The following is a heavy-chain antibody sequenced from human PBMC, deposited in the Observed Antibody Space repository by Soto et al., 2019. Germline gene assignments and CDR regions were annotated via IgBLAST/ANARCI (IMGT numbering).Heavy chain of an antibody. J-gene: IGHJ4*02. CDR2: IIPIFGTA. CDR1: GGTFSSYA. V-gene: IGHV1-69*13. D-gene: IGHD6-13*01. CDR3: FLAAAGDLGVAY. Sequence: SVKVSCKASGGTFSSYAISWVRQAPGQVLEWMGGIIPIFGTANYAQKFQGRVTITADESTSTAYMELSSLRSEDTAVYYCFLAAAGDLGVAYWGQGTLVTVSS.